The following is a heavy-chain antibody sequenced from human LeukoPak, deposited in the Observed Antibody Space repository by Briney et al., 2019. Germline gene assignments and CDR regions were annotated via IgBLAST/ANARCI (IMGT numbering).Heavy chain of an antibody. Sequence: GASVKVSCKASGYTFTGYYMHWVRQAPGQGLEWMGWINPDSGGTRYSQKFQGRVTMTRDTSINTVYMELSRLRSDDTAVYYCARPHDGGSCSNDAFDIWGQGTMVTVSS. CDR1: GYTFTGYY. D-gene: IGHD2-15*01. J-gene: IGHJ3*02. CDR2: INPDSGGT. V-gene: IGHV1-2*02. CDR3: ARPHDGGSCSNDAFDI.